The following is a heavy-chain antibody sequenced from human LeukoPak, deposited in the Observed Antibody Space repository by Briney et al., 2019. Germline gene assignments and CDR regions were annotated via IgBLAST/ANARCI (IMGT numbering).Heavy chain of an antibody. CDR3: ASDHCSSTSCYTYYYGMDV. CDR1: GYTFTGYY. J-gene: IGHJ6*02. V-gene: IGHV1-2*02. D-gene: IGHD2-2*02. CDR2: INPNSGGT. Sequence: ASVKVSCKASGYTFTGYYMHWVRQAPGQGLEWMGWINPNSGGTNYAQKFQGRVTMTRDTSISTAYMELSRLRSDDTAVYYCASDHCSSTSCYTYYYGMDVWGQGTTVTVSS.